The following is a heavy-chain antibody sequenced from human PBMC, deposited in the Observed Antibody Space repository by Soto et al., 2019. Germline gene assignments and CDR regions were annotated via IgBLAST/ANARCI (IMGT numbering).Heavy chain of an antibody. CDR3: AKAVDTAMGDYFDY. D-gene: IGHD5-18*01. V-gene: IGHV3-30*18. Sequence: QVQLVESGGGVVQPGRSLRLSCAASGFTFSSYGMHWVRQAPDKGLEWVAVISYDGSNKYYADSVKGRFTISRDNSKNTLYLQMNSLRAADTAVYYCAKAVDTAMGDYFDYWGQGTLVTVSS. CDR2: ISYDGSNK. J-gene: IGHJ4*02. CDR1: GFTFSSYG.